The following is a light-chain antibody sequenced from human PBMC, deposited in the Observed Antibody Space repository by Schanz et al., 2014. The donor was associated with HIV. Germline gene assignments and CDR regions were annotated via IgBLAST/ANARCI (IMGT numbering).Light chain of an antibody. V-gene: IGLV2-14*01. CDR3: CSYADRNIVL. CDR2: DVT. Sequence: QSALTQPASVSGSPGQSITLSCTGTSNDIGFYSYVSWYQQHPGKAPKLIIYDVTYRPSGVSNRFSGSKSSNTASLTISGLQAEDEGQYYCCSYADRNIVLFGGGTKLTVL. CDR1: SNDIGFYSY. J-gene: IGLJ2*01.